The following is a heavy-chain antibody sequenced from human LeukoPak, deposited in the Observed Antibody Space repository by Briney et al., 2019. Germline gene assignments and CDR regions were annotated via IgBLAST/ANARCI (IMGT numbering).Heavy chain of an antibody. CDR1: GYTFTGYY. J-gene: IGHJ4*02. V-gene: IGHV1-2*02. D-gene: IGHD3-9*01. CDR3: ARSPHILTGENFDY. Sequence: GASVKVSCKASGYTFTGYYMHWVRQAPGQGLEWMGWINPNSGGTNYAQKFQGRVTMTRDTSISTAYMELSRLRSDDTAVYYCARSPHILTGENFDYWGQGTLVIVSS. CDR2: INPNSGGT.